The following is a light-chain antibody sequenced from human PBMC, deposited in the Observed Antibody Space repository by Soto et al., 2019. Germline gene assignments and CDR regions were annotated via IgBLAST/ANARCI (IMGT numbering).Light chain of an antibody. CDR3: QQYENRPT. Sequence: DLPMTQSPSSLSASVGDRVTINCQASQNINNYLNWYQQKPGRAPKLLIYGASNWEAGVPSRFRGSGSGTDFTFTISRLQPEDIATYYCQQYENRPTFGQGTRLDIK. CDR2: GAS. CDR1: QNINNY. V-gene: IGKV1-33*01. J-gene: IGKJ5*01.